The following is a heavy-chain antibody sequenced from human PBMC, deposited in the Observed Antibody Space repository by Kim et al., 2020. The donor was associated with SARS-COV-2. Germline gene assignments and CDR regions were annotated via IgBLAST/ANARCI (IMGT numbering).Heavy chain of an antibody. D-gene: IGHD3-16*01. CDR2: VYYGEKT. Sequence: SETLSLTCTVSVASVTSDTNYWAWIRQPPGKRPEWIGSVYYGEKTDYTPSLKSRVTISVDTSKNQLSLKLTSVTAADTAVYYCARQPFLRGLVDWYFDVWGRGTLVTVS. CDR1: VASVTSDTNY. CDR3: ARQPFLRGLVDWYFDV. J-gene: IGHJ2*01. V-gene: IGHV4-39*01.